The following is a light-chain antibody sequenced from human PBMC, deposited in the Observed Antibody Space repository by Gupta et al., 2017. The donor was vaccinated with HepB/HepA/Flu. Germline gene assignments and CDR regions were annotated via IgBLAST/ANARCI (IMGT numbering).Light chain of an antibody. CDR1: SSDVGSYNL. CDR2: EVS. Sequence: QSALTQPASVSGSPGQSITISCTGTSSDVGSYNLVSWYQQHPGKAPNLMIYEVSKRPAGVANRFSGSKSGNTASLTISGRKEEDDADYYCCSYAGSSTLVFGGGTKLTVL. V-gene: IGLV2-23*02. CDR3: CSYAGSSTLV. J-gene: IGLJ2*01.